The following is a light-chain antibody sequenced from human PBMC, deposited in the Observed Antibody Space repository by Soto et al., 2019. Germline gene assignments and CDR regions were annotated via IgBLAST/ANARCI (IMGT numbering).Light chain of an antibody. J-gene: IGKJ4*01. Sequence: EIVMTQSPGTLSVSPGERATLSCRASQSVSINLAWYQQKPGQAPRLLIYDASTSATGIPARFSGSGSGTEFTLTISSLQSKDFAVYYCQQYNNWHPLTFGGGTKVEIK. CDR1: QSVSIN. CDR3: QQYNNWHPLT. CDR2: DAS. V-gene: IGKV3D-15*01.